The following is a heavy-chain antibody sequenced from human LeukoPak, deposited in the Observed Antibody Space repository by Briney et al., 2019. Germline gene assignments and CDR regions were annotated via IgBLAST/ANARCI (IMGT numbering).Heavy chain of an antibody. CDR1: GYSINSGYN. CDR3: ARRDSNSWHNY. D-gene: IGHD6-13*01. J-gene: IGHJ4*02. V-gene: IGHV4-38-2*02. CDR2: IYHSGST. Sequence: SETLSLTCTVSGYSINSGYNWGWIRQPPGKGLNWIGSIYHSGSTNYNPSLKSRVTISVDTSKNQFSLKLSSVTAADTAVYYCARRDSNSWHNYWGQGTWVTVSS.